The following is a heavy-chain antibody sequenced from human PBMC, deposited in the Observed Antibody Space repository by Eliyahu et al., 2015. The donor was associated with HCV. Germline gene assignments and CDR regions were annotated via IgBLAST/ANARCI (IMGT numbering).Heavy chain of an antibody. D-gene: IGHD6-19*01. CDR2: IYYTGST. CDR3: ARGGDRSGFDY. CDR1: GASISTRVYY. V-gene: IGHV4-39*01. J-gene: IGHJ4*02. Sequence: QLQLQESGPGLVKPSETLSLTCXVSGASISTRVYYWGWVRQPPGKGLEWIASIYYTGSTYYNASLESRATISVDTSKNQFSLRLRSVTAADTAVHYCARGGDRSGFDYWGQGTLVTVSS.